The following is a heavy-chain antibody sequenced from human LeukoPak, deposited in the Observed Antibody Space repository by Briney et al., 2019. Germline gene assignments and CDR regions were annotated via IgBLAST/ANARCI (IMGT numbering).Heavy chain of an antibody. CDR3: ANGAKYNILTGFRASRDDAFDI. J-gene: IGHJ3*02. V-gene: IGHV3-7*01. Sequence: GGSLRLSCAASGFTFSSYWMSWVRQAPGKGLEGVANIKQDGSEKYYVDSVKGRFTISRDNAKNSLYLQMNSLRAEDTAVYYCANGAKYNILTGFRASRDDAFDIWGQGTMVTVSS. D-gene: IGHD3-9*01. CDR2: IKQDGSEK. CDR1: GFTFSSYW.